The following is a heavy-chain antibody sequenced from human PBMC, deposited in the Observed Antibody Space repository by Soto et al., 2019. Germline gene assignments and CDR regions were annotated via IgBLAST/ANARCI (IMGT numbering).Heavy chain of an antibody. J-gene: IGHJ4*02. D-gene: IGHD3-10*01. CDR3: KYYGSGTTFDY. Sequence: GGYLRLSCATSGFTFSNAWVAWVRQAPGKGLEWVGHIKSKTYGGTTEFAAPVKGRFAISRDDSKNTVYLQMNSLKTEDTAVYHCKYYGSGTTFDYWGKGTRVTVCS. CDR2: IKSKTYGGTT. V-gene: IGHV3-15*07. CDR1: GFTFSNAW.